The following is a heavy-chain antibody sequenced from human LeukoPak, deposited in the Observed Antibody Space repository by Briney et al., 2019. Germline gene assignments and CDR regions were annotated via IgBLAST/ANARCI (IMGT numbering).Heavy chain of an antibody. CDR1: GYTFTSYG. Sequence: ASVKVSCKASGYTFTSYGISWVRQATGQGLEWMGWMNPNSGNTGYAQKFQGRVTMTRNTSISTAYMELSSLRSEDTAVYYCARGTRAYKDGYNSYYFDYWGQGTLVTVSS. V-gene: IGHV1-8*02. D-gene: IGHD5-24*01. J-gene: IGHJ4*02. CDR2: MNPNSGNT. CDR3: ARGTRAYKDGYNSYYFDY.